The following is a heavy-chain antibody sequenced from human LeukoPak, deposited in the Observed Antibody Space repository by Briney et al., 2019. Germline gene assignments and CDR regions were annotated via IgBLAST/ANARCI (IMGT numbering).Heavy chain of an antibody. J-gene: IGHJ3*02. D-gene: IGHD3-22*01. V-gene: IGHV3-48*01. Sequence: GGSLRLSCAASGFTFVTSAMNWVRQAPGKGLEWVSYISSSGSTIYYADSVKGRFIISRDNSKNTLLLQMNSLRAEDTAVYYCAKDRRHSDSSGYYSHDAFDIWGQGTTVTVSS. CDR2: ISSSGSTI. CDR3: AKDRRHSDSSGYYSHDAFDI. CDR1: GFTFVTSA.